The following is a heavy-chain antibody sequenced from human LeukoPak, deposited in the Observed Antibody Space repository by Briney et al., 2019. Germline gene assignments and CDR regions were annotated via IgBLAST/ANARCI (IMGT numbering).Heavy chain of an antibody. CDR1: GGSLSNFY. CDR2: IYTTGIT. Sequence: SETLSLTCTVSGGSLSNFYWSWLRQAGGKRLEWIGLIYTTGITDYNPSRKSRVTTSIDTSKNQFSLRLSSVTAADTAVYYCARDLGRYDYWGHGTLVAVSS. J-gene: IGHJ4*01. D-gene: IGHD1-26*01. CDR3: ARDLGRYDY. V-gene: IGHV4-4*07.